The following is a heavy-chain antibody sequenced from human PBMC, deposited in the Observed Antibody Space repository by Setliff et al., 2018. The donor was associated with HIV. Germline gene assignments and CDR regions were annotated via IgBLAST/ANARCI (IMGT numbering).Heavy chain of an antibody. D-gene: IGHD2-8*01. CDR3: AALSVRTNPVYGVISTRFDP. V-gene: IGHV3-21*01. J-gene: IGHJ5*02. CDR2: ISSSSSYI. CDR1: GFTFSSYN. Sequence: GGSLRLSCAASGFTFSSYNMNWVRQAPGKGLEWVSSISSSSSYIYYADSVKGRFTISRDNAKNSLYLQMNSLRAEDTAVYYCAALSVRTNPVYGVISTRFDPWGQGSLVTVSS.